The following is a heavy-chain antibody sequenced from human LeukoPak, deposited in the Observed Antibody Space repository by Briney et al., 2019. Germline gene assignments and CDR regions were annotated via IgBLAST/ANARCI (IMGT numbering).Heavy chain of an antibody. V-gene: IGHV3-33*01. CDR2: IWYDGSNK. Sequence: GGSLRPSCAASGFTFSSYGMHWVRQAPGKGLEWVAVIWYDGSNKYYADSVKGRFTISRDNSKNTLYLQMNSLRAEDTAVYYCARGSGSPYYYYYGMDVWGQGTTVTVSS. J-gene: IGHJ6*02. CDR1: GFTFSSYG. CDR3: ARGSGSPYYYYYGMDV.